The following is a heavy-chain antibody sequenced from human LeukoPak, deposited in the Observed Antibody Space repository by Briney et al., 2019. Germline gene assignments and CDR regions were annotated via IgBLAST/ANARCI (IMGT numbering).Heavy chain of an antibody. CDR2: ISSNGGST. CDR1: GFTFSSYA. J-gene: IGHJ6*03. Sequence: PGGSLRLSCAASGFTFSSYAMHWVRQAPGKGLEYVPAISSNGGSTYYANSVKGRFTISRDNSKNTLYLQMGSLRAEDMAVYYCARGYCSSTSCYEGSDYYDMDVWGKGTTVTVSS. CDR3: ARGYCSSTSCYEGSDYYDMDV. V-gene: IGHV3-64*01. D-gene: IGHD2-2*01.